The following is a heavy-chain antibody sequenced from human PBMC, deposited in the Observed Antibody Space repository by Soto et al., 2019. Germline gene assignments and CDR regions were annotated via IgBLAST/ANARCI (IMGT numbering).Heavy chain of an antibody. D-gene: IGHD2-15*01. CDR1: GFSLSTSGVG. V-gene: IGHV2-5*02. J-gene: IGHJ6*02. CDR2: IYWDDDK. CDR3: AYLPCSGGSCYWFTYSGMDV. Sequence: QITLKESGPALVKPTQTLTLTCTFSGFSLSTSGVGVAWIRQPPGKALAWLALIYWDDDKRYRPSLETRLTITKDTPKNQVVLTMTNVDSVDTATYYCAYLPCSGGSCYWFTYSGMDVWGQGTKVIVSS.